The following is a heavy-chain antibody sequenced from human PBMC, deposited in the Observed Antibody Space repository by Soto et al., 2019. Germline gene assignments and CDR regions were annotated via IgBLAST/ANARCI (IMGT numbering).Heavy chain of an antibody. D-gene: IGHD3-22*01. J-gene: IGHJ5*02. CDR2: MNPNSVNT. V-gene: IGHV1-8*01. Sequence: ASVKVSCKASGYTFTSYDINWVRQATGQGLGWMGWMNPNSVNTGYAQKFQGRVTMTRNTSISTAYMELSSLRSEDTAVYYCARGTYYYDSSGNNWFDPWGQGTLVTVSS. CDR3: ARGTYYYDSSGNNWFDP. CDR1: GYTFTSYD.